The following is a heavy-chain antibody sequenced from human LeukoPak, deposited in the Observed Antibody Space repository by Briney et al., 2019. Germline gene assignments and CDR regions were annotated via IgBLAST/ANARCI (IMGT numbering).Heavy chain of an antibody. Sequence: GSLRLSCAASVFTFSLHEMNWVRQAPGKGLKWVSYINGPASNIFYADSVKGRFTISRDTAKNSLYLKMSTLRAEDTAVYYCARGHSEGYFDWFDPWGQGTLVTVSS. CDR1: VFTFSLHE. D-gene: IGHD6-13*01. CDR2: INGPASNI. V-gene: IGHV3-48*03. J-gene: IGHJ5*02. CDR3: ARGHSEGYFDWFDP.